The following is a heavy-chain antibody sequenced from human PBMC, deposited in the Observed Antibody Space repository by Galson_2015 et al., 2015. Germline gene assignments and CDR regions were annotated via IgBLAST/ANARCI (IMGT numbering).Heavy chain of an antibody. CDR2: IKQDGSEI. J-gene: IGHJ5*01. CDR3: AGSPGWLLDS. CDR1: GFTFNSFW. V-gene: IGHV3-7*01. Sequence: SLRLSCAASGFTFNSFWMSWVRKAPGKGLEWVAIIKQDGSEIYYVDSVKGRFTISRDNAKNSLYLQMNSLRAEDTAVYSCAGSPGWLLDSWGQGTLVTVSS. D-gene: IGHD6-19*01.